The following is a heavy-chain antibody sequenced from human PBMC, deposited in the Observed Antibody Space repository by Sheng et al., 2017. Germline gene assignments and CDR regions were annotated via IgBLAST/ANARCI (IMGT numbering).Heavy chain of an antibody. CDR3: VRDPIAVSGGCDF. D-gene: IGHD6-19*01. J-gene: IGHJ4*02. V-gene: IGHV3-21*02. CDR1: GFTFSSHS. Sequence: EVQLVESGGGPVKPGGSLRLSCAASGFTFSSHSLNWVRQAPGKGLEWVSSISSRSTDIYYADSVKGRFTISRDDAKNSLYLQMNSLRVEDTAVYYCVRDPIAVSGGCDFWGQGTLVTVSS. CDR2: ISSRSTDI.